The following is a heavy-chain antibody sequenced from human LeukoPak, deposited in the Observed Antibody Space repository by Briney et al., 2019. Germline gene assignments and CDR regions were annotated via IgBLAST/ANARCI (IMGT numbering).Heavy chain of an antibody. Sequence: GGSLRLSCAASGFTFSSYAMSWVRQAPGKGLEWVSAISGSAISGSGGRTYYADSVKGRFTISRDNSKNTPYLQMNSLRAEDTAVYYCAKEALKAAILGYYFDYWGQGTLVTVSS. D-gene: IGHD2-2*01. CDR1: GFTFSSYA. CDR3: AKEALKAAILGYYFDY. CDR2: ISGSAISGSGGRT. V-gene: IGHV3-23*01. J-gene: IGHJ4*02.